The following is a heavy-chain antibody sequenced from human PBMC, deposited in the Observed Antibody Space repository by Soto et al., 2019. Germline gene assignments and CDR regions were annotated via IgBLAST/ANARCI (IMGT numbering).Heavy chain of an antibody. CDR1: GVTFSSYA. D-gene: IGHD3-10*01. Sequence: SVKVSCKASGVTFSSYAISWVRQAPGQGLEWMGGIIPIFGTANYAQKFQGRVTITADESTSTAYMELSSLRSEDTAVYYCARDITMVRGGQNWFDPWGQGTLVTVSS. CDR2: IIPIFGTA. V-gene: IGHV1-69*13. CDR3: ARDITMVRGGQNWFDP. J-gene: IGHJ5*02.